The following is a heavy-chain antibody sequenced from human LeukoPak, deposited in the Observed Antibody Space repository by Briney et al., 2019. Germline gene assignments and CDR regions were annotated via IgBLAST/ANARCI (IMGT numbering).Heavy chain of an antibody. D-gene: IGHD4-17*01. CDR1: GFTVSTNY. Sequence: GGSLRLSCAASGFTVSTNYMSWVRQAPGKGLEWVSLIYSGGGTYYADSVKGRFTISRDNSRNTLYLQMNSLRVDDTAVYYCARGFRSVTTWGYFDYWGQGALVTVS. CDR3: ARGFRSVTTWGYFDY. J-gene: IGHJ4*02. CDR2: IYSGGGT. V-gene: IGHV3-66*01.